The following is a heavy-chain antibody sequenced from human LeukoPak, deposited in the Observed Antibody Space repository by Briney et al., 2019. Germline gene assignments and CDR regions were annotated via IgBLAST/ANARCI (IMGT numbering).Heavy chain of an antibody. J-gene: IGHJ4*02. Sequence: SVKVSCKVSGYTLTELSLHWVRQAPGKGLEGMGDFDPEDGETIYAQKFQGRVTMTEDTSTDTAYMELSSLRSEDTGVYYCATSPGVLRFLEWLPPPFDYWGQGTLVTVSS. CDR2: FDPEDGET. CDR1: GYTLTELS. CDR3: ATSPGVLRFLEWLPPPFDY. V-gene: IGHV1-24*01. D-gene: IGHD3-3*01.